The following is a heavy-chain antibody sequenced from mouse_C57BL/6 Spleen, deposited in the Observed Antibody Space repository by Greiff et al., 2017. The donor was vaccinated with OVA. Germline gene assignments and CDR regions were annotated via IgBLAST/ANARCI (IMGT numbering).Heavy chain of an antibody. V-gene: IGHV1-80*01. CDR1: GYAFSSYW. CDR2: IYPGDGDT. J-gene: IGHJ1*03. D-gene: IGHD2-1*01. Sequence: VKLQESGAELVKPGASVKISCKASGYAFSSYWMNWVKQRPGKGLEWIGQIYPGDGDTNYNGKFKGKATLTADKSSSTAYMQLSSLTSEDSAVYFCARSGYYGNYGYFDVWGTGTTVTVSS. CDR3: ARSGYYGNYGYFDV.